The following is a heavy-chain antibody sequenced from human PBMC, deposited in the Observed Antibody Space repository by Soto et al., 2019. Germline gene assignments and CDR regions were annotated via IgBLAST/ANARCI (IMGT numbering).Heavy chain of an antibody. J-gene: IGHJ4*02. Sequence: QVQLVQSGAEVKKPGASVKVSCKASGYTFTSYGISWVRQAPGQGLEWMGWISAYNGNTKYAQKLQGRVTMTTDTATSTDYMELRSLRSDDTAVYYCARDLGTTDNPPDYWGQGTLVTVSS. CDR1: GYTFTSYG. D-gene: IGHD4-4*01. CDR3: ARDLGTTDNPPDY. V-gene: IGHV1-18*01. CDR2: ISAYNGNT.